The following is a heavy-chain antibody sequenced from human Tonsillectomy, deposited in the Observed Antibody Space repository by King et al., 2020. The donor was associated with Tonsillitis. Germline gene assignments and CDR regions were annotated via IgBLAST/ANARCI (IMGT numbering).Heavy chain of an antibody. D-gene: IGHD5-18*01. CDR1: GFAFNNYD. CDR2: ISGSGSST. Sequence: VQLVESGGGLVQPGESLRLSCAASGFAFNNYDMNWVRQAPGKGLQWVSGISGSGSSTYYADSVKGRFTISRDNSKNTLYLQINSLRAEDTAVYYCAKVGYSYGYVPDYWGQGTLVTVSS. J-gene: IGHJ4*02. V-gene: IGHV3-23*04. CDR3: AKVGYSYGYVPDY.